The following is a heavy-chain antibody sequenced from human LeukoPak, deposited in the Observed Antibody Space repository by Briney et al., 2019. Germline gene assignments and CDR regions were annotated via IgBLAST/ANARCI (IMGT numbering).Heavy chain of an antibody. CDR3: ASGFEYSSSEIDY. J-gene: IGHJ4*02. CDR1: GFTFSSYW. Sequence: GGSLRLSCAASGFTFSSYWMSWVRQAPGKGLEWVANIKQDGSEKYHVDSVKGRFTISRDNAKNSLYLQMNSLRAEDTAVYYCASGFEYSSSEIDYWGQGTLVAVSS. CDR2: IKQDGSEK. V-gene: IGHV3-7*01. D-gene: IGHD6-6*01.